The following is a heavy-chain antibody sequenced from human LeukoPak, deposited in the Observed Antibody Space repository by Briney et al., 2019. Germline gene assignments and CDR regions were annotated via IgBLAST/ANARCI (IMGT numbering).Heavy chain of an antibody. J-gene: IGHJ4*02. D-gene: IGHD3-10*01. CDR2: ITSSSSTI. CDR1: GFTFSAYA. V-gene: IGHV3-48*02. Sequence: WGSLRLSCAASGFTFSAYAMNWVRQAPGKGLEWVSYITSSSSTIYYADSVKGRFTISRDNAKNSLYLQMNSLRDEDTAVYYCARGDGWFGELLNFDYWGQGTLVTVSS. CDR3: ARGDGWFGELLNFDY.